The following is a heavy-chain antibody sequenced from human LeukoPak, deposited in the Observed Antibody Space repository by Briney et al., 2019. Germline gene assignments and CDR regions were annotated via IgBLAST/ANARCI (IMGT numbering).Heavy chain of an antibody. CDR2: ISYDGSNK. Sequence: PGGSLRLSCAASGFTFSRYGMHWVRQAPGKGLEWVAVISYDGSNKYYADSVKGRFTISRDNSKNTLYLQMNSLRAEDTAVYYCARLRNHYDNSAYYIWAGAFDIWGQGTVVSVSS. J-gene: IGHJ3*02. V-gene: IGHV3-30*03. D-gene: IGHD3-22*01. CDR3: ARLRNHYDNSAYYIWAGAFDI. CDR1: GFTFSRYG.